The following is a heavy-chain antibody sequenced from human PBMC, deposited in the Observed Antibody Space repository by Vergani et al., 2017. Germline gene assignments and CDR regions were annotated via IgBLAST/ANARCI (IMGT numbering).Heavy chain of an antibody. J-gene: IGHJ6*03. CDR3: GRRVVVVPAAIRPGYYYYYYMGV. V-gene: IGHV1-2*02. Sequence: QVQLVQSGAEVKKPGSSVKVSCKASGGTFSSYAISWVRQAPGQGLEWMGWINPNSGGTNYAQQFQGRVTMTRDTSMSTADMELSRLRSDDTALYYCGRRVVVVPAAIRPGYYYYYYMGVWGKGTTVTVSS. CDR2: INPNSGGT. CDR1: GGTFSSYA. D-gene: IGHD2-2*02.